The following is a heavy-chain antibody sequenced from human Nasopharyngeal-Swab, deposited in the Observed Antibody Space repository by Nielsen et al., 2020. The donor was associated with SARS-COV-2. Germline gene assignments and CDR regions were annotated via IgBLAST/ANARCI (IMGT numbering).Heavy chain of an antibody. Sequence: WIRQPPGKGLEWVAVISYDGSNKYYADSVKGRFTIPRDNSKNTLYLQMNSLRAEDTAVYYCARAPGDGMDVWGQGTTVTVSS. CDR3: ARAPGDGMDV. J-gene: IGHJ6*02. V-gene: IGHV3-30-3*01. CDR2: ISYDGSNK.